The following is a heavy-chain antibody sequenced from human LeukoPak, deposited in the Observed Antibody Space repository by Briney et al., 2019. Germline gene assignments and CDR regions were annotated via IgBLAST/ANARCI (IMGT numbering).Heavy chain of an antibody. J-gene: IGHJ4*02. CDR2: ISGSGDTT. CDR1: GFIFTKYG. Sequence: GGSLRLSCAASGFIFTKYGMIWVRQAPGKGLEWVSGISGSGDTTYYADSVKGRFTISRDDSMNTLYLQLNSLRAEDTAVYYCAKATAPDYGDYLPFDYWGQGILVTVSS. D-gene: IGHD4-17*01. V-gene: IGHV3-23*01. CDR3: AKATAPDYGDYLPFDY.